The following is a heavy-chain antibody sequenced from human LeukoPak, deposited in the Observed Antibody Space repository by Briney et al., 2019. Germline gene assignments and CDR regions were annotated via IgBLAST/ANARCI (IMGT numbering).Heavy chain of an antibody. J-gene: IGHJ5*02. Sequence: SETLSLTCTVSGGSISSYYRSWLRQPPGKGLEWFGSIYYSGSTNYNPSLKSRVTISVDTSKNQFSLKLSSVTAADTAVYYCARDPRGGYDFWSGSPNWFDPWGQGTLVTVSS. CDR2: IYYSGST. CDR1: GGSISSYY. CDR3: ARDPRGGYDFWSGSPNWFDP. D-gene: IGHD3-3*01. V-gene: IGHV4-59*01.